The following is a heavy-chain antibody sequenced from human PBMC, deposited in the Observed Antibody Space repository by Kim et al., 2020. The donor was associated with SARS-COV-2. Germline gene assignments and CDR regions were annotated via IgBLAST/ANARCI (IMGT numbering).Heavy chain of an antibody. CDR3: ARHRVSPPEYYDFWSGYWSFWYFDL. V-gene: IGHV4-39*01. J-gene: IGHJ2*01. CDR1: GGSISSSSYY. Sequence: SETLSLTCTVSGGSISSSSYYWGWIRQPPGKGLEWIGSIYYSGSTYYNPSLKSRVTISVDTSKNQFSLKLSSVTAADTAVYYCARHRVSPPEYYDFWSGYWSFWYFDLWGRGTLVTVSS. D-gene: IGHD3-3*01. CDR2: IYYSGST.